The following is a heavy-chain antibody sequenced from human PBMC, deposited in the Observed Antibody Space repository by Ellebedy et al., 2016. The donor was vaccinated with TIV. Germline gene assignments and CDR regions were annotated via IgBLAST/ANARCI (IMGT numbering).Heavy chain of an antibody. D-gene: IGHD3-9*01. CDR1: GGTFSSYA. CDR3: ARAPYDILTGYPNNWFDP. Sequence: ASVKVSCKASGGTFSSYAFSWVRQAPGQGLEWMGGFIPNFGTANYAQKFQGRVPITADKSTSTAYMELSSLRSEDTAVYYCARAPYDILTGYPNNWFDPWGQGTLVTVSS. V-gene: IGHV1-69*06. CDR2: FIPNFGTA. J-gene: IGHJ5*02.